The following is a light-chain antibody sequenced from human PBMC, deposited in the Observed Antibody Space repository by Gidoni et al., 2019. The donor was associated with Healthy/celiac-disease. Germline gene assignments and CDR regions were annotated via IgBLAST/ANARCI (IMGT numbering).Light chain of an antibody. V-gene: IGKV1-33*01. CDR2: DAS. CDR1: QDISNY. J-gene: IGKJ3*01. CDR3: QQYANREGFT. Sequence: DIEMTQSPSSLSASVGDRVTLTCQASQDISNYLNWYQQKPGKTPKLLSYDASILETGVPSRFRGRGPGTYFTLPTRRLQTEAIATYYCQQYANREGFTFGPGTKVDIK.